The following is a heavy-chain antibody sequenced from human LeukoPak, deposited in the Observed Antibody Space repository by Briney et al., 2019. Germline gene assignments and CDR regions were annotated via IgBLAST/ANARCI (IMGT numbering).Heavy chain of an antibody. CDR2: IYYSGST. CDR3: ARELSGNLLDY. CDR1: GGSISNYY. Sequence: SETLSLTCTVSGGSISNYYWSWIRQPPGKGLEWIGYIYYSGSTNYNLSLKSRVTISVDTSKNQFSLKLSSVTAADTAVYYCARELSGNLLDYWGQGTLVTVSS. D-gene: IGHD3-10*01. J-gene: IGHJ4*02. V-gene: IGHV4-59*12.